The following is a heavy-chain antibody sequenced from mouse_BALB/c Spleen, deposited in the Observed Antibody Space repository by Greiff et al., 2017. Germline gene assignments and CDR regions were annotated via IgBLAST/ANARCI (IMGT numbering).Heavy chain of an antibody. CDR3: ARDYGSSYAFAY. Sequence: QVQLKESGAELVRPGTSVKVSCKASGYAFTNYLIEWVKQRPGQGLEWIGVINPGSGGTNYNEKFKGKATLTADKSSSTAYMQLSSLTSDDSAVYFCARDYGSSYAFAYWGQGTLVTVSA. CDR1: GYAFTNYL. D-gene: IGHD1-1*01. CDR2: INPGSGGT. V-gene: IGHV1-54*01. J-gene: IGHJ3*01.